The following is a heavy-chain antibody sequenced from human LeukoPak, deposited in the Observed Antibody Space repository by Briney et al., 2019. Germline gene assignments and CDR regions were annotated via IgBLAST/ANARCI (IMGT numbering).Heavy chain of an antibody. CDR2: ISSSGSTR. V-gene: IGHV3-11*01. CDR3: ARVLGKYSIDY. J-gene: IGHJ4*02. CDR1: GFTFSDYY. D-gene: IGHD2/OR15-2a*01. Sequence: GGSLRLSCAASGFTFSDYYMSWIRQAPGKGLEWVSYISSSGSTRIYADSVKGRFTISRDNAKKSLYLQMNSLRAEDTAVYHYARVLGKYSIDYWGQGTLVTVSS.